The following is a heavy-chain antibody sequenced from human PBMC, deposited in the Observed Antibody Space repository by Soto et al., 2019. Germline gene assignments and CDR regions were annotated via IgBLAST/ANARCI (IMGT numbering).Heavy chain of an antibody. CDR2: TNQDGRER. V-gene: IGHV3-7*01. D-gene: IGHD5-18*01. Sequence: EVQLVESGGGLVQPGGSLRLSCVASGFTFRNYWMSWLRQAPGKGLEWVANTNQDGRERYSVDSVKGRFTISRDNAKNSMHWQMKVLRAEDKGVYYCARDGSGYSTDWGQGALVTASS. J-gene: IGHJ4*02. CDR3: ARDGSGYSTD. CDR1: GFTFRNYW.